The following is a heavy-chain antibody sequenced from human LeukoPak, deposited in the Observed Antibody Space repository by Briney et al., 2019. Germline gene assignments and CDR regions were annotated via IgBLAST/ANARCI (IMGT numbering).Heavy chain of an antibody. CDR1: GGSISSYY. CDR3: ARLSRDGYNKAGDY. D-gene: IGHD5-24*01. CDR2: IYYSGST. Sequence: PSETLSLTCTVSGGSISSYYWSWIRQPPGKGLEWIGYIYYSGSTNYNPSLKSRVTISVDTSKNQFSLKLSSVTAADTAVYYCARLSRDGYNKAGDYWGQGTLVTVSS. V-gene: IGHV4-59*01. J-gene: IGHJ4*02.